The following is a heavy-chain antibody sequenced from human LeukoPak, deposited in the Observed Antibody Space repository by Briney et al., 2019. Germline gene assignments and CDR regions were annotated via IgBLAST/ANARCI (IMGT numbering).Heavy chain of an antibody. V-gene: IGHV1-46*01. Sequence: ASVKVSCKASGYTFTSYYIHWVRQAPGQGLEWMGIIYPGGGSTNYAQDFQGRVTMTRDTSTSTVYMDLSSLTSDDTAVYYCARDLSTTMSSDYWGQGTLVTVSS. J-gene: IGHJ4*02. CDR3: ARDLSTTMSSDY. CDR2: IYPGGGST. CDR1: GYTFTSYY. D-gene: IGHD3-10*02.